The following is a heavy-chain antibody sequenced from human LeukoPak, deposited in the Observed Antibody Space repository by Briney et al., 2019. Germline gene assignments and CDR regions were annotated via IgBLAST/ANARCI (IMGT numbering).Heavy chain of an antibody. CDR3: AKDWDGGAFDI. D-gene: IGHD1-26*01. V-gene: IGHV3-33*03. CDR1: GFNFSSYA. CDR2: IWCDGSIQ. J-gene: IGHJ3*02. Sequence: GGSLRLSCAASGFNFSSYAMHWVRHSPGKGLEWMTGIWCDGSIQYYTDSVKGRFTVFRDNSENTLYLQMNSLRVDDTAVYYCAKDWDGGAFDIWGQGTMVTVSS.